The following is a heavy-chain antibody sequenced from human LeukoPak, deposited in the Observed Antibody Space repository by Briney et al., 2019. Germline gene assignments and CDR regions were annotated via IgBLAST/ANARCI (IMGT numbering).Heavy chain of an antibody. CDR3: AIGQWDGEGYYFDY. CDR1: GYTFTSYD. Sequence: ASVKVSCKASGYTFTSYDINWVRQATGQGLEWMGWMNPNSGNTGYAQKFQGRVTMTRNTSISTAYMELSSLRSEDTAVYYCAIGQWDGEGYYFDYWGQGTPVTVSS. V-gene: IGHV1-8*01. J-gene: IGHJ4*02. D-gene: IGHD2-21*01. CDR2: MNPNSGNT.